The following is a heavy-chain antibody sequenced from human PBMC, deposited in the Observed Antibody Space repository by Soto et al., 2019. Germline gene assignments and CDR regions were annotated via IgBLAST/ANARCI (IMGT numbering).Heavy chain of an antibody. V-gene: IGHV1-69*06. Sequence: SVKVSCKASGGTFSSYAISWVRQAPGQGLEWMGGIIPIFGTANYAQKFQGRVTITADKSTSTAYMELSSLRSEDTAVYYCARDLGYCSGGSCYPLFDYWGQGXLVTVYS. D-gene: IGHD2-15*01. CDR1: GGTFSSYA. J-gene: IGHJ4*02. CDR3: ARDLGYCSGGSCYPLFDY. CDR2: IIPIFGTA.